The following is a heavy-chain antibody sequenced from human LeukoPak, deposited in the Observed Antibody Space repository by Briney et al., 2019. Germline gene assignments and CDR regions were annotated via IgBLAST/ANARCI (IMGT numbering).Heavy chain of an antibody. CDR2: IYYSGST. V-gene: IGHV4-61*08. J-gene: IGHJ3*02. Sequence: RPSQTLSLTCTVSGDSINSGAYYWSWIRQPPGKGLEWIGYIYYSGSTNYNPSLKSRVTISVDTSKNQFSLKLSSVTAADTAVYYCARENQAGSYAFDIWGQGTMVTVSS. CDR3: ARENQAGSYAFDI. CDR1: GDSINSGAYY. D-gene: IGHD6-19*01.